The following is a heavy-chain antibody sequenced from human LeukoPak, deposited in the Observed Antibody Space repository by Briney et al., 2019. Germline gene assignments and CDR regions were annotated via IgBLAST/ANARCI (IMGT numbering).Heavy chain of an antibody. CDR3: AKAGRRGDP. CDR2: ISRSGSTK. CDR1: GFTFSDYN. J-gene: IGHJ5*02. Sequence: GGSLRLSCAASGFTFSDYNMRWIRQAPGKGLEWVSSISRSGSTKYYADSVKGRFTISRDNSKNSLYLQMNSLRAEDTAVYYCAKAGRRGDPWGQGTLVTVSS. V-gene: IGHV3-11*01. D-gene: IGHD1-14*01.